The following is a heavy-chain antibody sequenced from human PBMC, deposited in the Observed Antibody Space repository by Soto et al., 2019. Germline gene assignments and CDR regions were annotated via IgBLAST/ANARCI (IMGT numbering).Heavy chain of an antibody. J-gene: IGHJ4*02. CDR2: IYYRGST. D-gene: IGHD3-9*01. CDR1: GGSVSSYY. Sequence: SETLSLTCTVSGGSVSSYYWSWIRQSPGKGLEWIGNIYYRGSTNYNPSLQSRVTISLDKSKSQFSLKLNSVTAADSAVYFCARLEGLATISYYFDFWGQGALVTVSS. CDR3: ARLEGLATISYYFDF. V-gene: IGHV4-59*08.